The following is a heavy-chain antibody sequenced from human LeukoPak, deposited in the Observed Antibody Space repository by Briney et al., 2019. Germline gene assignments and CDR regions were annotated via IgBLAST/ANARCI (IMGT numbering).Heavy chain of an antibody. V-gene: IGHV3-74*01. D-gene: IGHD4-17*01. Sequence: PGGSLRLSCAASGFTFSTYWMHWVRQAPGKGLVWVARIKGDGSSTIYADSVKGRFTISRDNSKNTLYLQTSSLRAEDTAVYYCARASTTVPNLLDHWGRAALVAVSS. CDR2: IKGDGSST. CDR3: ARASTTVPNLLDH. J-gene: IGHJ4*02. CDR1: GFTFSTYW.